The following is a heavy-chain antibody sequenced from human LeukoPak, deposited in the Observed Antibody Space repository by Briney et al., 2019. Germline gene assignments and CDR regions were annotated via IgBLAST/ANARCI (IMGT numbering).Heavy chain of an antibody. V-gene: IGHV3-30*02. CDR2: IRYDGSNK. CDR1: GFTFSSYG. Sequence: GGSLRLSCAASGFTFSSYGMHWVRQAPGKGLEWVAFIRYDGSNKYYADSVKGRFTISRDNSKNTLYLQMNSLRAEDTAVYYCAKDPASYYYDSSGYYYGGWGQGTLVTVSS. D-gene: IGHD3-22*01. CDR3: AKDPASYYYDSSGYYYGG. J-gene: IGHJ4*02.